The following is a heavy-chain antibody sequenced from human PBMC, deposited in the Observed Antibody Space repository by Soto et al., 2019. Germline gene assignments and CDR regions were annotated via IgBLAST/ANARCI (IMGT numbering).Heavy chain of an antibody. J-gene: IGHJ4*02. CDR3: AKDWPGTSSVTSDL. CDR1: GFDFSTYA. V-gene: IGHV3-23*01. CDR2: IINSGATT. Sequence: EVHLLESGGTLVQPGGSLRLSCAASGFDFSTYAMTWVRQAPGKGLEWVSGIINSGATTYYADSVKGRFTISRDNSRNTLYLQMNSLRVDDTAMYYCAKDWPGTSSVTSDLWGQGTLVTVSS. D-gene: IGHD4-17*01.